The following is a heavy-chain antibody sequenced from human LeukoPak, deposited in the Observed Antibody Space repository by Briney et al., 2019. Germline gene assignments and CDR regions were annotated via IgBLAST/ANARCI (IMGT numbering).Heavy chain of an antibody. CDR3: AKDLGVGYYDSSGRPVYHYYGMDV. V-gene: IGHV3-30*18. J-gene: IGHJ6*02. CDR2: ISYDGSNK. CDR1: GFTFSSYG. Sequence: GGSLRLSCAASGFTFSSYGMHWVRQAPGKGLEWVAVISYDGSNKYYADSVKGRFTISRDNSKNTLYLQMNSLRAEDTAVYYCAKDLGVGYYDSSGRPVYHYYGMDVWGQGTTVTVSS. D-gene: IGHD3-22*01.